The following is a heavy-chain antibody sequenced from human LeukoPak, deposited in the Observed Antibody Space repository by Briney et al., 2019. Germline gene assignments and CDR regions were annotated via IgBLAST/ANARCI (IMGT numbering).Heavy chain of an antibody. V-gene: IGHV3-21*01. Sequence: GGSLRLSCAASGFAFSSYSMDWVRQAPGKGLEWVSSISKTSVHIYYADSVRGRFTISRDNAKNSLYLQMNNLRAEDTALYYCARADSDVGSLDYWGQGTLVTVPS. CDR3: ARADSDVGSLDY. CDR1: GFAFSSYS. CDR2: ISKTSVHI. D-gene: IGHD2-21*02. J-gene: IGHJ4*02.